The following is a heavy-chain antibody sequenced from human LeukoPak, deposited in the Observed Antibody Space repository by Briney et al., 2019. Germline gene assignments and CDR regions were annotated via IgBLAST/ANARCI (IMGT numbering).Heavy chain of an antibody. V-gene: IGHV3-11*01. D-gene: IGHD3-9*01. CDR3: ARNLLFDWFAFDY. J-gene: IGHJ4*02. Sequence: PGGSLRLSCAASGFTFSDYYMSWIRQAPGKGLEWVSYISSSGSTIYYADSVKGRSTISRDNAKNSLYLQMNSLRAEDTAVYYCARNLLFDWFAFDYWGQGTLVTVSS. CDR2: ISSSGSTI. CDR1: GFTFSDYY.